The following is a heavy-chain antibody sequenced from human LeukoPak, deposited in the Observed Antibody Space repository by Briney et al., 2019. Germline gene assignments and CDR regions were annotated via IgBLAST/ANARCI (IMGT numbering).Heavy chain of an antibody. V-gene: IGHV4-31*03. CDR3: ARTGSGRALDY. CDR2: IYYSGST. CDR1: GGSIRSGGYY. J-gene: IGHJ4*02. Sequence: SQTLSLTCTVSGGSIRSGGYYWSWIRQHPGKGLEWIGYIYYSGSTYYNPSLKSRVSISADTSKNQFSLKLSSLTAADTAVFYCARTGSGRALDYWGQGTLVTVSS. D-gene: IGHD3-10*01.